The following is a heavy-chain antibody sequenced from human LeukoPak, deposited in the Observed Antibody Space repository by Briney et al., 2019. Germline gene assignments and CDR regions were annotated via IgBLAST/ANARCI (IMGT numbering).Heavy chain of an antibody. V-gene: IGHV3-9*01. Sequence: PGGSLRLSCAASGFSFDDFAMHWVRQAPGKGLEWVSGITWNSGTKDYADSVKGRFTISRDNAKNSLYLQMNSLRGEDTALYYCAKDRFSSSWSSLDFWGQGTLVTVSS. CDR2: ITWNSGTK. CDR3: AKDRFSSSWSSLDF. CDR1: GFSFDDFA. D-gene: IGHD6-13*01. J-gene: IGHJ4*02.